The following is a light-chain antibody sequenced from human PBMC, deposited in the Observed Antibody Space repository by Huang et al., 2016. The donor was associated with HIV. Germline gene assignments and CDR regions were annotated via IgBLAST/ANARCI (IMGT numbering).Light chain of an antibody. V-gene: IGKV1-8*01. CDR1: QGISSY. CDR2: AAA. CDR3: QQYSTYPHS. Sequence: AIRMTQSPSSRSASTGDRVTITCRASQGISSYLAWYQQKPGKAPKLLIYAAATLQSGVPSRFSGSGFGTDFTLTISSLQSEDLGSYHCQQYSTYPHSFGQGTKLEI. J-gene: IGKJ2*01.